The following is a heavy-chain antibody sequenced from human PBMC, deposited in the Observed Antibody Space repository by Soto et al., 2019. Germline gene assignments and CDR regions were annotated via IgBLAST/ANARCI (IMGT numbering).Heavy chain of an antibody. CDR1: GGTFSSYA. CDR2: IIPIFGTA. J-gene: IGHJ3*02. V-gene: IGHV1-69*13. CDR3: AKALVRDLIKQSDIGVVTAAPAHGAFDI. Sequence: SVKVSCKASGGTFSSYAISWVRQAPGQGLEWMGGIIPIFGTANYAQKFQGRVTITADESTSTAYMELSSLRSEDTAVYYCAKALVRDLIKQSDIGVVTAAPAHGAFDIWGQGTMVTVSS. D-gene: IGHD2-2*01.